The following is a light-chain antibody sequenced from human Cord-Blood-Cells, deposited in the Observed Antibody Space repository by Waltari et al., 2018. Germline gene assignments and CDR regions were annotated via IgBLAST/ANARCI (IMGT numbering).Light chain of an antibody. CDR1: QDISNY. V-gene: IGKV1-33*01. Sequence: DIQMTQSPSSLSESVGDIVTITCQASQDISNYLNWYQQKPGKAPKLLIYDASNLETGVPSRFSGSGSGTDFTFTISSLQPEDIATYYCQQYDNLPLTFGGGTKVEIK. CDR2: DAS. CDR3: QQYDNLPLT. J-gene: IGKJ4*01.